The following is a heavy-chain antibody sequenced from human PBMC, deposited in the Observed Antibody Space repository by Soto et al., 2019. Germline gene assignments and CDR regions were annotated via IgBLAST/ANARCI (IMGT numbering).Heavy chain of an antibody. Sequence: GGSLRLSCTASGFTFSDYAMHWVRQAPGKGLEWVSSIKASAEHHADSVTGRFSISRGNSKNTLYVQMNNLRAEDTAVYYCAKDGGRFFNEFETWGQGTMVTVSS. V-gene: IGHV3-23*01. J-gene: IGHJ3*02. CDR1: GFTFSDYA. CDR3: AKDGGRFFNEFET. D-gene: IGHD3-3*01. CDR2: IKASAE.